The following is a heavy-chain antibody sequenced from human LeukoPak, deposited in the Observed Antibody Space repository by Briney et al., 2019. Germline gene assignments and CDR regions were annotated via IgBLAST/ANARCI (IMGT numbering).Heavy chain of an antibody. V-gene: IGHV1-69*13. D-gene: IGHD1-7*01. Sequence: SVKVSCKASGGTFSSYAISWVRQAPGQGLEWMGGIIPIFGTANYAQKFQGRVTITADESTSTAYMELSSLRSEDTAVYYCAREGMGQYNWNYATRDYFDYWGQGTLVTVSS. CDR3: AREGMGQYNWNYATRDYFDY. CDR2: IIPIFGTA. CDR1: GGTFSSYA. J-gene: IGHJ4*02.